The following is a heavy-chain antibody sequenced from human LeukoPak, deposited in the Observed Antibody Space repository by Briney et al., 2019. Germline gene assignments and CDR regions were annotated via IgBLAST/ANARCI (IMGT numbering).Heavy chain of an antibody. Sequence: SETLSLTCGVSGGSITSTNYWTWVRQPPGKGLEWIGEINHSGSTNYNPSLKSRVTISVDTSKNQFSLKLSSVTAADTAVYYCARGRIVGSGNFNYWGQGTLVTVSS. CDR1: GGSITSTNY. CDR3: ARGRIVGSGNFNY. V-gene: IGHV4-4*02. CDR2: INHSGST. D-gene: IGHD3-10*01. J-gene: IGHJ4*02.